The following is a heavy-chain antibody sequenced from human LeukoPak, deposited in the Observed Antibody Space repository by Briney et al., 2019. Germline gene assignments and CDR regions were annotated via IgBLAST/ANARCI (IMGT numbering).Heavy chain of an antibody. D-gene: IGHD1-14*01. V-gene: IGHV3-11*04. CDR3: ARSGNQYYYYYMDV. Sequence: PGGSLRLSCAASGFTFSDYYMTWIRQAPGKGLEWVSYISSDSNTIYYTEAVKGRFTISRDNARNSLFLQMNSLTAEDTAVYYCARSGNQYYYYYMDVWGKGTTVTVSS. CDR2: ISSDSNTI. CDR1: GFTFSDYY. J-gene: IGHJ6*03.